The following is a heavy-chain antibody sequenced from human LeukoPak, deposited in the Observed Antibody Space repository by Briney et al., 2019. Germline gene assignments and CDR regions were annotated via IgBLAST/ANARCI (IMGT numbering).Heavy chain of an antibody. J-gene: IGHJ5*02. Sequence: GGSLRLSCAASGFTFSSYWMSWVRRAPGKGLEWVANIKQDGSEKYYVDSVKGRFTISRDNAKNSLYLQMNSLRAEDTAVYYCASRMWGYSYGPNWFDPWGQGTLVTVSS. CDR1: GFTFSSYW. CDR2: IKQDGSEK. V-gene: IGHV3-7*01. D-gene: IGHD5-18*01. CDR3: ASRMWGYSYGPNWFDP.